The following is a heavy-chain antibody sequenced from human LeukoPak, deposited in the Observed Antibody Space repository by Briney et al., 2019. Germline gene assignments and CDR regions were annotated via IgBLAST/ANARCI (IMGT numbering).Heavy chain of an antibody. J-gene: IGHJ4*02. Sequence: GGSLRLSCAASGFTFSSYSMNWVRQAPGKGLEWVSSISRSSGYIYYDDSVKGRFTISRDNAKNSLYLQVNSLRAEDTAIYYCVRRGAVSTTAPYFDYWGQGTLVTVSS. CDR3: VRRGAVSTTAPYFDY. CDR1: GFTFSSYS. D-gene: IGHD4/OR15-4a*01. V-gene: IGHV3-21*06. CDR2: ISRSSGYI.